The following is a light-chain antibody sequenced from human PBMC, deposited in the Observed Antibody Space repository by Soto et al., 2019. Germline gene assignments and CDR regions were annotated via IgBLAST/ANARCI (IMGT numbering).Light chain of an antibody. V-gene: IGKV1-5*01. CDR1: QSISDW. CDR2: DAS. CDR3: QQYDGSFEYT. J-gene: IGKJ2*01. Sequence: DIQVTQSPATLSASVGDRVTITCRTSQSISDWLAWYQQKPGRAPNLLIYDASSLLTGVPSRFSGSRSGTQVTLPISSLQPADAATYYCQQYDGSFEYTFGQGTKVEIK.